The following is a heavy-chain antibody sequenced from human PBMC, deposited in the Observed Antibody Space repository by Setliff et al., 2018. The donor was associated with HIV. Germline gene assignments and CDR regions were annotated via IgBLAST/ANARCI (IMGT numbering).Heavy chain of an antibody. V-gene: IGHV1-18*01. D-gene: IGHD3-22*01. CDR2: ISAYNGKT. Sequence: ASVKVSCKASGYTFTSYDISWVRQAPGQGLEWMGWISAYNGKTNYAQKLQGRVTMTTETSTSTAYMELRSLRSDDTAVYYCAREIGDYCDSSVYYPPTDYYYGMDVWGQGTTVTVSS. CDR3: AREIGDYCDSSVYYPPTDYYYGMDV. J-gene: IGHJ6*02. CDR1: GYTFTSYD.